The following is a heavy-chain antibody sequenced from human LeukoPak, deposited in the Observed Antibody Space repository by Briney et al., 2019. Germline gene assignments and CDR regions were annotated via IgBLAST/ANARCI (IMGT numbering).Heavy chain of an antibody. Sequence: KSGGSLRLSCAASGFTFSNYGMHWVRQAPGKGLEWVGRIKSKTDGGTTDYAAPVKGRFTISRDDSKNTLYLQMNSLKTEDTAVYYCTTDYYYDSSGYYNWGQGTLVTVSS. CDR3: TTDYYYDSSGYYN. J-gene: IGHJ4*02. CDR2: IKSKTDGGTT. D-gene: IGHD3-22*01. V-gene: IGHV3-15*01. CDR1: GFTFSNYG.